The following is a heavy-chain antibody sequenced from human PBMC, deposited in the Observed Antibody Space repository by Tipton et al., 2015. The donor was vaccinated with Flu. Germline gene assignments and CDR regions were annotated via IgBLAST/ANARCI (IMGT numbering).Heavy chain of an antibody. D-gene: IGHD6-13*01. CDR3: ARAGAAGKYYYYYYGMDV. CDR1: GGSFSGYY. V-gene: IGHV4-34*01. CDR2: INHSGST. J-gene: IGHJ6*02. Sequence: TLSLTCAVYGGSFSGYYWSWIRQPPGKGLEWIGEINHSGSTNYNPSLKSRVTISVDTSKNQFSLKLSSVTAADTAVYYCARAGAAGKYYYYYYGMDVWGQGTTVTVSS.